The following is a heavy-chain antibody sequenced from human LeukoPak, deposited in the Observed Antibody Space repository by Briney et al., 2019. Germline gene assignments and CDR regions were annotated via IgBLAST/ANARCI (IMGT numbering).Heavy chain of an antibody. Sequence: ASVKVSCKASGYTFTSYYMHWVRQAPGQGLEWMGIINPSGGSTSHAQKFQGRVTMTRDTPTSTVYMELSSLRSEDTAVYYCARDDADYYGSGSMDVWGQGTTVTVSS. D-gene: IGHD3-10*01. V-gene: IGHV1-46*01. J-gene: IGHJ6*02. CDR2: INPSGGST. CDR1: GYTFTSYY. CDR3: ARDDADYYGSGSMDV.